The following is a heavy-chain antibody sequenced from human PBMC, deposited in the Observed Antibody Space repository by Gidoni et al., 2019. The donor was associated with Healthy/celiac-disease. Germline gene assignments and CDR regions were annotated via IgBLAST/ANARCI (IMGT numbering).Heavy chain of an antibody. CDR1: GFTVSSNY. CDR2: IYSGGST. Sequence: EVQLVESGGGLIQPGGSLRLSCAASGFTVSSNYMSWVRQAPGKGLEWVSVIYSGGSTYYADSVKGRFTISRDNSKNTLYLQMNSLRAEDTAVYYCARDQAYSSSSGLYYYYGMDVWGQGTTVTVSS. CDR3: ARDQAYSSSSGLYYYYGMDV. D-gene: IGHD6-6*01. V-gene: IGHV3-53*01. J-gene: IGHJ6*02.